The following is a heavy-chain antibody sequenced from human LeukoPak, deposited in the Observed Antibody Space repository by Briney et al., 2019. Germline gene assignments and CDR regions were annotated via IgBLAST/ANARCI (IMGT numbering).Heavy chain of an antibody. Sequence: SGTLSLTCAVSGGSISSSNWCSWVRQPPGKGLEWIGEIYHSGSTNYNPSLKSRVTISVDKSKNQFSLKLSSVTAADTAVYYCASEGPRYSSSWYGRGAYFDYWGQGTLVTVSS. CDR2: IYHSGST. CDR3: ASEGPRYSSSWYGRGAYFDY. V-gene: IGHV4-4*02. CDR1: GGSISSSNW. J-gene: IGHJ4*02. D-gene: IGHD6-13*01.